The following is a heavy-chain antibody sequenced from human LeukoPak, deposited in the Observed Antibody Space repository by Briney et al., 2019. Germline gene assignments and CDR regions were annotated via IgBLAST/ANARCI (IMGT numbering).Heavy chain of an antibody. D-gene: IGHD4/OR15-4a*01. CDR3: ARMGAIAGASANPDY. CDR1: GGSISSGRYY. J-gene: IGHJ4*02. V-gene: IGHV4-61*02. Sequence: TPSETLSLTCTVSGGSISSGRYYWSWIRQPAGKGLEWIGRIYTSGSTNYSPSLKSRVAISIDTSDNQFSLKVTSVTAADTAVYYCARMGAIAGASANPDYWGRGTLVTVSS. CDR2: IYTSGST.